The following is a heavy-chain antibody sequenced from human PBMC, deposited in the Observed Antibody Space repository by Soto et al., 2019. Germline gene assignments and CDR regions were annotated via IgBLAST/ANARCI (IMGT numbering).Heavy chain of an antibody. CDR2: INPNSGAT. CDR1: GYTFSGYY. D-gene: IGHD2-8*01. CDR3: ARGSSMDC. J-gene: IGHJ4*02. V-gene: IGHV1-2*02. Sequence: QEQLVQSGAEVKKPGASVKVSCKASGYTFSGYYIHWVRQAPGQGLEWMGWINPNSGATNYAQNFQGRVTVTRDTSISTAYMEVNSLRSDDTAVYFCARGSSMDCWGQGTLVTVSS.